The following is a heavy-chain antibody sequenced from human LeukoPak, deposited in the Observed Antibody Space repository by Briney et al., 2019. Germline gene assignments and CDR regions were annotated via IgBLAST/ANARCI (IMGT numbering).Heavy chain of an antibody. D-gene: IGHD6-13*01. J-gene: IGHJ6*03. CDR1: GYSFSNYW. Sequence: GESLKISCKGSGYSFSNYWIGWVRQMPGKGLQWMGTIYPGDSDTRYSPSFQGQVTISADKSIRTAYLQWSSLKASDTAMYYCARHIRYSSPPNYYYYYMDVWGKGTTVTVSS. V-gene: IGHV5-51*01. CDR2: IYPGDSDT. CDR3: ARHIRYSSPPNYYYYYMDV.